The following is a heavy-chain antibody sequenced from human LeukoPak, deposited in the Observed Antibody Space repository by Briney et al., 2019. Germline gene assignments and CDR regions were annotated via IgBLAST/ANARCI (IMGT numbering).Heavy chain of an antibody. CDR1: GYTFTGYY. CDR2: INPNSGGT. D-gene: IGHD2-8*01. CDR3: ARGDSPHIVLMVYANTGFDY. J-gene: IGHJ4*02. V-gene: IGHV1-2*04. Sequence: VASVKVSCKASGYTFTGYYMHWVRQAPGQGLEWMGWINPNSGGTNYAQKFQGWVTMTRDTSISTAYMELSRLRSDDTAVYYCARGDSPHIVLMVYANTGFDYWGQGTLVTVSS.